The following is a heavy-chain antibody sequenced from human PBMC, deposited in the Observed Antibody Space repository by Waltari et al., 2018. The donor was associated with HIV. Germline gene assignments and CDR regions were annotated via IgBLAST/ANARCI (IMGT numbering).Heavy chain of an antibody. CDR2: ITSKNDGGTT. Sequence: DVSLVPPGGGLVRPGGSLSHSCSAYGLHFAGPGLGGARQTTGKGLELSARITSKNDGGTTDYSAAAKGKFFVSRDYSRKTLFLQMNNVKNEDTGIYYCTTDSWIGLIHYGQLFQYANWGRGSQVTVSS. CDR3: TTDSWIGLIHYGQLFQYAN. D-gene: IGHD4-17*01. V-gene: IGHV3-15*01. J-gene: IGHJ1*01. CDR1: GLHFAGPG.